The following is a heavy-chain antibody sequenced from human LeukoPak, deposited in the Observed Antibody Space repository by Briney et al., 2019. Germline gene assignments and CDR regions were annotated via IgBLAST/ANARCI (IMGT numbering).Heavy chain of an antibody. CDR3: ARDLVVSCSSTSCSVAPSDF. V-gene: IGHV1-69*04. CDR1: GYSFTGYY. D-gene: IGHD2-2*01. J-gene: IGHJ4*02. Sequence: SVKVSCKASGYSFTGYYMHWVRQAPGQGLEWMGRIIPILGIATYAQNFQGRVTITADKSTSTAYMELSSLRSEDTAVYYCARDLVVSCSSTSCSVAPSDFWGQGTLVTVSS. CDR2: IIPILGIA.